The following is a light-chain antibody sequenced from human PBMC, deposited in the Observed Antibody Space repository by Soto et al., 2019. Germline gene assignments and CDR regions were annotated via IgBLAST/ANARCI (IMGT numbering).Light chain of an antibody. CDR3: QQYYSTPWT. V-gene: IGKV4-1*01. J-gene: IGKJ1*01. CDR2: WAS. CDR1: QSVLYGSNNKNY. Sequence: DIVMTQSPDSLAVSLGERATINCKSSQSVLYGSNNKNYLAWYQQKPGQPPKLLIYWASTRESGVPDRFSGSGCGTDFTLTISSLQAEDVAVYYCQQYYSTPWTFGQGTKVEIK.